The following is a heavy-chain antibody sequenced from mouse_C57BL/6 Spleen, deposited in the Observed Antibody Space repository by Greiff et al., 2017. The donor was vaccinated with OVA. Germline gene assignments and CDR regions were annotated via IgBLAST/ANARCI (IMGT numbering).Heavy chain of an antibody. J-gene: IGHJ2*01. Sequence: EVQLQQSGAELVRPGASVKLSCTASGFNIKDDDMHWVKQKPEQGLEWLGWIGAENGDNDYASKFQGKATRTADTSSNTAYLQLSSLTSEDTAVYYCPTSSNFLFDYWGQGTPLTVSS. CDR2: IGAENGDN. CDR1: GFNIKDDD. D-gene: IGHD2-5*01. V-gene: IGHV14-4*01. CDR3: PTSSNFLFDY.